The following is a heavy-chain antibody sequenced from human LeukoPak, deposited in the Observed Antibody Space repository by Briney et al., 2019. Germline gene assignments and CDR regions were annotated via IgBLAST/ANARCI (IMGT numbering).Heavy chain of an antibody. D-gene: IGHD2-15*01. Sequence: PGGSLRLSCAASGFIFTSNRMNWVRQAPGKGLGWVANIKHDGSEQIYVDSVKGGFTISRDNVKNTLYLQMNSLRVEDTAVYYCARDPRNVGLAPWGQGTLVTVSS. CDR2: IKHDGSEQ. CDR1: GFIFTSNR. CDR3: ARDPRNVGLAP. J-gene: IGHJ5*02. V-gene: IGHV3-7*01.